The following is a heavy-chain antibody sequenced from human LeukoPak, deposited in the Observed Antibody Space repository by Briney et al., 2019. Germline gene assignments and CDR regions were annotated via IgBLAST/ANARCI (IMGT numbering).Heavy chain of an antibody. Sequence: PSGTLSLTCAVSGGSISSSNWWSWVRQPPGKGLEWIGSIYHSGSTYYNPSLKSRVTISVDTSKNQFSLKLSSVTAADTAVYYCASMDGSGSTAGYWGQGTLVTVSS. D-gene: IGHD3-10*01. CDR1: GGSISSSNW. CDR2: IYHSGST. J-gene: IGHJ4*02. V-gene: IGHV4-4*02. CDR3: ASMDGSGSTAGY.